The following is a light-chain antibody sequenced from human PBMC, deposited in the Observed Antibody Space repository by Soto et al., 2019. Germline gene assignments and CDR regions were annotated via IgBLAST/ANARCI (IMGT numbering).Light chain of an antibody. CDR1: QSVSSY. J-gene: IGKJ1*01. CDR2: DAY. V-gene: IGKV3-11*01. CDR3: KQNGSFPWT. Sequence: ELVLIQSPATLSLSRGERATLSCRASQSVSSYLAWYQQNPRQAHRLLIYDAYTTATGIQARFSASGSGTDFTLTISRLEPEDFAVYYSKQNGSFPWTFGQGTTVDNK.